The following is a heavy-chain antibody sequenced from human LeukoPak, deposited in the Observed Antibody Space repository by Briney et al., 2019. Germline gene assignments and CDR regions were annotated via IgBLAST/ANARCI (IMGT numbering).Heavy chain of an antibody. CDR2: INPIFGTA. CDR3: AREGEGSSSWYGSGYWFDP. V-gene: IGHV1-69*06. CDR1: GGTFSSYA. Sequence: ASVKVSCKASGGTFSSYAINWVRQAPGQALEWMGGINPIFGTANYAQVFQGRVTITADKSTSTSYMELSSLRSEDTAVYYCAREGEGSSSWYGSGYWFDPWGQGTLVTVSS. D-gene: IGHD6-13*01. J-gene: IGHJ5*02.